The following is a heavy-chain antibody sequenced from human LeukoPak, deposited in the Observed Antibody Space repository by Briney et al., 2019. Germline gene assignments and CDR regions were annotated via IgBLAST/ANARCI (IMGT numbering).Heavy chain of an antibody. CDR3: ARSQIVVVPAAMNWFDP. J-gene: IGHJ5*02. V-gene: IGHV4-59*08. CDR1: GGSISSYY. CDR2: IYYSGST. D-gene: IGHD2-2*01. Sequence: SETLSLTCTVSGGSISSYYWSWIRQPPGKGLEWIGYIYYSGSTNYNPSLKSRVTISVDTSKNQFSLKLSSVTAADTAVYYCARSQIVVVPAAMNWFDPWGQGTLVTVSS.